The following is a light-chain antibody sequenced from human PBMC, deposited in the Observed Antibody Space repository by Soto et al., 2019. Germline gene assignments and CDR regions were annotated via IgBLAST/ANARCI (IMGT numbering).Light chain of an antibody. V-gene: IGLV1-44*01. CDR2: NSN. CDR3: ATWDDSLKGVI. Sequence: QLVLTQPPSASGAPGQRVTISCSGRRSNVGRNTVNWYQQLPGTAPKLLIYNSNQRPSGVPDRFSGSESGTSASLAISGLQAEDAADYYCATWDDSLKGVIFGGGTQLTVL. J-gene: IGLJ2*01. CDR1: RSNVGRNT.